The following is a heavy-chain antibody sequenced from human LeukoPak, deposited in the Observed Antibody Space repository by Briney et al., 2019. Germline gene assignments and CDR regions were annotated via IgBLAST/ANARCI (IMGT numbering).Heavy chain of an antibody. Sequence: SETLSLTCAVYGGSFSGYYWSWIRQPPGKGLEWIGEINHSGSTNYNPSLKSRVTISVDTSKNQFSLKLSSVTAADTAVYYCARQRSGSLRGWGQGTLVTVSS. V-gene: IGHV4-34*01. J-gene: IGHJ4*02. CDR3: ARQRSGSLRG. D-gene: IGHD3-10*01. CDR1: GGSFSGYY. CDR2: INHSGST.